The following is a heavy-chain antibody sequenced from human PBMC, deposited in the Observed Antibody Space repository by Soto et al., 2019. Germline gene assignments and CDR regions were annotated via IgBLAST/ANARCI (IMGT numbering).Heavy chain of an antibody. V-gene: IGHV3-21*01. CDR3: ARFGYTTEAH. D-gene: IGHD5-12*01. CDR1: GFTFSSYT. CDR2: ISSSSSYI. J-gene: IGHJ4*02. Sequence: EVQLMESGGGLVKPGGSLRLSCAASGFTFSSYTMIWVRQAPGKGLEWVSSISSSSSYIYYADSVKGRFTISRDKAKHSLYLQMNSLRAEDTAVYYCARFGYTTEAHWGQGTLVTVSS.